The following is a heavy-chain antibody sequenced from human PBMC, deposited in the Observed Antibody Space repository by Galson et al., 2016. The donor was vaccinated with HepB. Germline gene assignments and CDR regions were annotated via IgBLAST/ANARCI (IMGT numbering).Heavy chain of an antibody. CDR2: IRDGDGRT. CDR1: GFTFSSYA. CDR3: AKISHGGYSSGWGGSFDI. Sequence: SLRLSCAGSGFTFSSYAMNWVRQAPGKGLEWVSSIRDGDGRTHYADSVKGRFTISRDNSKNTLSLQMNSLRAEDTAIYYCAKISHGGYSSGWGGSFDIWGQGTKVTVSS. J-gene: IGHJ3*02. V-gene: IGHV3-23*01. D-gene: IGHD6-19*01.